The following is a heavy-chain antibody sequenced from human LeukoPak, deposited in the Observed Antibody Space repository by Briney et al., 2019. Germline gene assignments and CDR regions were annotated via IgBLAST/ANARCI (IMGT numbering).Heavy chain of an antibody. CDR3: ANRYGSGSYYSDY. J-gene: IGHJ4*02. CDR1: GGSFSDYY. D-gene: IGHD3-10*01. V-gene: IGHV4-34*01. Sequence: PSETLSLTCAVYGGSFSDYYWNWLRQPPGKGLEWVGEINHGGGTKYNPSLMSRVTISVDKSKNQFSLKLGSVTAADTAVYYCANRYGSGSYYSDYWGQGTLVTVSS. CDR2: INHGGGT.